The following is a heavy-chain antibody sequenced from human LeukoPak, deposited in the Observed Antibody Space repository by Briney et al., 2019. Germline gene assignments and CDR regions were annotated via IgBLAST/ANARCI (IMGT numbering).Heavy chain of an antibody. CDR1: GFTFSSYA. V-gene: IGHV3-23*01. J-gene: IGHJ4*02. D-gene: IGHD2-15*01. CDR3: AKEYCSGASCYLDY. CDR2: ISGIGAST. Sequence: PGGSLRPSCAASGFTFSSYAMSWVRQAPGKGLEWVSAISGIGASTYYADSVKGRFTISRDNSKNTLFLQMNSLRAEDTAVYYCAKEYCSGASCYLDYWGQGTLVTVSS.